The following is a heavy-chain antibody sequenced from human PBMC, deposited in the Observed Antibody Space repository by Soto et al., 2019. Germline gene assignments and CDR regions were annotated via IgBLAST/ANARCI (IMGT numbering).Heavy chain of an antibody. CDR2: IYYSGST. Sequence: SXTLSLTFTVSCGSIISYYWSWIRQPPGKGLEWIGYIYYSGSTNYNPSLKSRVTISVDTSKNQFSLKLSSVTAADTAVYYCARVRVTTYNYYYGMDVWGQGTTVTVSS. D-gene: IGHD4-17*01. V-gene: IGHV4-59*01. J-gene: IGHJ6*02. CDR1: CGSIISYY. CDR3: ARVRVTTYNYYYGMDV.